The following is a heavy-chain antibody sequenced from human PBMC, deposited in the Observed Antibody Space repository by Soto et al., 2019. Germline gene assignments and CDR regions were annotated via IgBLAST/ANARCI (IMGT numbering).Heavy chain of an antibody. D-gene: IGHD6-6*01. J-gene: IGHJ6*04. CDR1: GFTFSSYW. CDR3: AREIAARL. V-gene: IGHV3-7*01. CDR2: IKQDGSEE. Sequence: EVQLVESGGGLVQPGGSLRLSCAASGFTFSSYWMSWFRQAPGKGLEWVANIKQDGSEENYVDSLKGRFAISRDNAKNALYLQMNSLRVEDTAVYYCAREIAARLWGKGTTVTVSS.